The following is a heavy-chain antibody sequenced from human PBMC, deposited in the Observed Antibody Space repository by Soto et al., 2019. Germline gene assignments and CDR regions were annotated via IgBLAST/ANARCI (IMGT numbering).Heavy chain of an antibody. CDR3: ARGEDAFFYYGLDV. J-gene: IGHJ6*02. CDR2: IYYSGST. Sequence: SETLSLTCTVSGGSISSSSYYWGWIRQPPGKGLEWIGSIYYSGSTYYHPSLKSRVTMSVDTSKSQFSLKLTSVTAADTAVYYCARGEDAFFYYGLDVWGQGITVTVSS. V-gene: IGHV4-39*07. CDR1: GGSISSSSYY.